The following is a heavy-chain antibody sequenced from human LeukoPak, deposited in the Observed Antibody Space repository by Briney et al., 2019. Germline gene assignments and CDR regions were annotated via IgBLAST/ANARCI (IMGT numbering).Heavy chain of an antibody. CDR3: ARDSRRGYGSGSYN. V-gene: IGHV3-20*01. CDR2: INWNGGST. CDR1: GFTFDDYT. J-gene: IGHJ4*02. Sequence: PGGSLRLSCAASGFTFDDYTMHWVRQAPGKGLEWVSGINWNGGSTGYADSVKGRFTISRDNAKNSLYLQMNSLRAEDTALYHCARDSRRGYGSGSYNWGQGTLVTVSS. D-gene: IGHD3-10*01.